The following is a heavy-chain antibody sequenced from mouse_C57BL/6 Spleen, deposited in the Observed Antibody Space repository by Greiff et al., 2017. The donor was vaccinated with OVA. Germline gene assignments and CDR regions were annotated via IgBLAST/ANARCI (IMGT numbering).Heavy chain of an antibody. V-gene: IGHV1-54*01. D-gene: IGHD3-3*01. CDR3: ARSRAYDYAMDY. J-gene: IGHJ4*01. Sequence: VHLVESGAELVRPGTSVKVSCKASGYAFTNYLIEWVKQRPGQGLEWIGVINPGSGGTNYNEKFKGKATLTADKSSSTAYMQLSSLTSEDSAVYFCARSRAYDYAMDYWGQGTSVTVSS. CDR1: GYAFTNYL. CDR2: INPGSGGT.